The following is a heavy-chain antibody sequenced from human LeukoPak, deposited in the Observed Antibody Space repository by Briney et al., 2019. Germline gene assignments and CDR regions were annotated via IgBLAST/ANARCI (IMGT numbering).Heavy chain of an antibody. CDR3: MGADYGGH. V-gene: IGHV4-4*02. D-gene: IGHD4-17*01. CDR1: GASIISNNW. CDR2: IWHSGTT. J-gene: IGHJ4*02. Sequence: SGTLSLTCDVSGASIISNNWWSWVRQPSGKGLEWIGEIWHSGTTNYNPSLKSRVTISVDNSKNQFSLKLNSVTAADTAVYYCMGADYGGHWGQGTLVTVSS.